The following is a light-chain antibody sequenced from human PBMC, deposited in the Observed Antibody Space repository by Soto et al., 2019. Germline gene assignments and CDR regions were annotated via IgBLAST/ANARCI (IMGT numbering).Light chain of an antibody. CDR1: QSVSSN. J-gene: IGKJ1*01. CDR3: QQYNNWPPRAWT. V-gene: IGKV3-15*01. Sequence: EIVMTQSPATLSVSPGERATLSCRASQSVSSNLAWYQQKPGQAPRLLIYGASTRATVIPARFSGSGSGTEFTLTISSLQSEDFAVYYCQQYNNWPPRAWTFGQGTKVEIK. CDR2: GAS.